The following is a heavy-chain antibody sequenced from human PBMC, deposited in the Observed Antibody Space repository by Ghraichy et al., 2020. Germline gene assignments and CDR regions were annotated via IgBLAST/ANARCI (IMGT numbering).Heavy chain of an antibody. CDR2: IKQDGSEK. J-gene: IGHJ4*02. D-gene: IGHD2-21*02. CDR3: ARDQWQRADCGGDCYSGYFDY. Sequence: GGSLRLSCAASGFTFSSYWMSWVRQAPGKGLEWVANIKQDGSEKYYVDSVKGRFTISRDNAKNSLYLQMNSLRAEDTAVYYCARDQWQRADCGGDCYSGYFDYWGQGTLVTVSS. CDR1: GFTFSSYW. V-gene: IGHV3-7*01.